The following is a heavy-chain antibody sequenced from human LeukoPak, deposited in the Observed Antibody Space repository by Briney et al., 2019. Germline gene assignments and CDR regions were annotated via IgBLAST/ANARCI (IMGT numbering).Heavy chain of an antibody. J-gene: IGHJ4*02. CDR1: GGSISSGGHY. CDR2: IYFSGTA. Sequence: SETLSLTCTVSGGSISSGGHYWSWIRPRPGKGLEWIGYIYFSGTAFYNPSLKSRVTISVDTAQNQFYLKLSSVTAADTAVYYCAREAVGATNFDFWGQGTLVIVSS. D-gene: IGHD1-26*01. CDR3: AREAVGATNFDF. V-gene: IGHV4-31*03.